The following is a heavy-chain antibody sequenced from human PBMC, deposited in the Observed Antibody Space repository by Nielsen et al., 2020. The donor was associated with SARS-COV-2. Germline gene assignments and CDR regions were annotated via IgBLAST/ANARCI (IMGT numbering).Heavy chain of an antibody. CDR2: VYKSGGS. J-gene: IGHJ4*02. V-gene: IGHV4-39*07. D-gene: IGHD5-12*01. CDR3: ARDRGGYTYGYGSFFDF. Sequence: SETLSLTCTVSGGSISSSHYYWGWIRQTPGEGLEWIGSVYKSGGSYYNPSLKSRVAISVDTSKNQFSLELNSVTAADTAVYYCARDRGGYTYGYGSFFDFWGQGTLVTVSS. CDR1: GGSISSSHYY.